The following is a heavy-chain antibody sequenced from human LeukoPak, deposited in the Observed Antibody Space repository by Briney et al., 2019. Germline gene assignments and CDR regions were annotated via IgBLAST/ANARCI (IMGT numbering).Heavy chain of an antibody. J-gene: IGHJ3*01. V-gene: IGHV3-48*03. Sequence: GGSLRLSCAISGFTFSACELTWVRQAPGKGLEWVSYISRSGSTRYYADSVKGRFTISRDNAKNSLYLQMNSLRAEDTAVYYCARVATMVRVPLDALDVWGQGAMVSVSS. CDR3: ARVATMVRVPLDALDV. D-gene: IGHD3-10*01. CDR1: GFTFSACE. CDR2: ISRSGSTR.